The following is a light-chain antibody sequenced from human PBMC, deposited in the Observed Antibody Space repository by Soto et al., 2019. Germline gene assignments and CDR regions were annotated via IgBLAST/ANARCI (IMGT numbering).Light chain of an antibody. CDR2: EVT. V-gene: IGLV2-14*01. CDR3: SSYTISSTYV. J-gene: IGLJ1*01. CDR1: SSDVGTYDD. Sequence: QSSLTQPASVSASAGQSITISCTGTSSDVGTYDDVSWYRQHPGKGPKLLIYEVTNRPSGVSNRFSGSKSGNTASLTISGLQAEDEADYYCSSYTISSTYVFGSGTKVTVL.